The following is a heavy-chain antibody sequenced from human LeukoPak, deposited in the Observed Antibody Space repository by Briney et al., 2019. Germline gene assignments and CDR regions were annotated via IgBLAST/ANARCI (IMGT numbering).Heavy chain of an antibody. Sequence: GSLRLSCAASGFTFSSYSMNWVRQAPGKGLEWVSSISSSSSYIYYADSVKGRFTISRDNAKNSLYLQMNSLRAEDTAVYYCARDYGGNRWGFDPWGQGTLVTVSS. CDR1: GFTFSSYS. CDR3: ARDYGGNRWGFDP. J-gene: IGHJ5*02. V-gene: IGHV3-21*04. CDR2: ISSSSSYI. D-gene: IGHD4-23*01.